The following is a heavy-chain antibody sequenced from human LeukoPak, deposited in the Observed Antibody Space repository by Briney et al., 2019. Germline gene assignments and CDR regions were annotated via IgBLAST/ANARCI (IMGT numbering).Heavy chain of an antibody. CDR3: ARRELRYFDWLRAFDI. CDR1: GFTFSSYE. D-gene: IGHD3-9*01. CDR2: ISSSGSTI. Sequence: PGGSLRLSCAASGFTFSSYEMNWVRQAPGKGLEWVSYISSSGSTIYYADSVKGRFTISRDNAKNSLYLQVNSLRAEDTAVYYCARRELRYFDWLRAFDIWGQGTMVTVSS. V-gene: IGHV3-48*03. J-gene: IGHJ3*02.